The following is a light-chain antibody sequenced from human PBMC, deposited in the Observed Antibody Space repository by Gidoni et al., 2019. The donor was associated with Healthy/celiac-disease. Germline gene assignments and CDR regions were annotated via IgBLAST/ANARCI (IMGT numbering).Light chain of an antibody. CDR3: QQRSNWPPS. V-gene: IGKV3-11*01. CDR1: QGSSSY. Sequence: LMTTSPATLSSSPGGPATPSCTARQGSSSYLAWYQQKPGQAPRPLIYGASNRATGIPDRFSGSGSGTDFTLTISSLEPEDFAVYYCQQRSNWPPSFGGGTKVEIK. CDR2: GAS. J-gene: IGKJ4*01.